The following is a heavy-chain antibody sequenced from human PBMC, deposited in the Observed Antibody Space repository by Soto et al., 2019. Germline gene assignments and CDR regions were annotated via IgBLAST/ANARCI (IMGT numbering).Heavy chain of an antibody. CDR3: ARDPYSNIPYYFYAMDV. Sequence: SESLSLTCAISGSSIGSGSYYWNWILQPPGKGLEWIGYIYYSGSTSYNPSLKSRVTISIDTSKNQISLELRSVTAADAAVYFCARDPYSNIPYYFYAMDVWGQGTTVTVSS. CDR2: IYYSGST. V-gene: IGHV4-61*01. CDR1: GSSIGSGSYY. D-gene: IGHD4-4*01. J-gene: IGHJ6*02.